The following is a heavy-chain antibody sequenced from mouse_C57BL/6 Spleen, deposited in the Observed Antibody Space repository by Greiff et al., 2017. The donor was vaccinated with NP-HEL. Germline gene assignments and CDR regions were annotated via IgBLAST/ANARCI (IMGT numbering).Heavy chain of an antibody. Sequence: LQESGPELVKPGASVKISCKASGYAFSSSWMNWVKQRPGKGLEWIGRIYPGDGDTNYNGKFKGKATLTADKSSSTAYMQLSSLTSEDSAVYFCARSKDGYLYFDYWGQGTTLTVSS. CDR1: GYAFSSSW. D-gene: IGHD2-3*01. V-gene: IGHV1-82*01. CDR3: ARSKDGYLYFDY. CDR2: IYPGDGDT. J-gene: IGHJ2*01.